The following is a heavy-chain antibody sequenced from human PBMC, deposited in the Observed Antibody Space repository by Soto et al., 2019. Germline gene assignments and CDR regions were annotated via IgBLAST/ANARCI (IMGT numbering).Heavy chain of an antibody. Sequence: RWESLKISCKGSGYSFTSYWITWVRQMPGKGLEWMGRIDPRDSYSSYSPSFQGHVTMSADKSISTAYLQWSSLMASDTAMYYCARTYDSGSGRYYIFDYWCRGTLLTVFS. D-gene: IGHD3-10*01. V-gene: IGHV5-10-1*01. CDR1: GYSFTSYW. J-gene: IGHJ4*02. CDR2: IDPRDSYS. CDR3: ARTYDSGSGRYYIFDY.